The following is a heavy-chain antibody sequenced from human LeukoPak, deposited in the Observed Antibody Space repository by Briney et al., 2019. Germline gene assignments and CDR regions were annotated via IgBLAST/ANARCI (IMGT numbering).Heavy chain of an antibody. CDR2: IYYSGST. J-gene: IGHJ3*02. Sequence: PSETLSLTCTVSGGSISSYYWSWLRQPPGKGLEWIGYIYYSGSTNYNPSLKSRVTISVDTSKNQFSLKLSSVTAADTAVYYCARGDPGITGTGSDAFDIWGQGTMVTVSS. V-gene: IGHV4-59*01. CDR3: ARGDPGITGTGSDAFDI. D-gene: IGHD1-20*01. CDR1: GGSISSYY.